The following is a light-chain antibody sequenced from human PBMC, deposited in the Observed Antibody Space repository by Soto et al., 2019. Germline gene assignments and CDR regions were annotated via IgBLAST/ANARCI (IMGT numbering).Light chain of an antibody. CDR1: QSISSY. V-gene: IGKV1-39*01. CDR2: GAS. Sequence: DNQMTQSPSSLSASVGDRVTITCRTSQSISSYLNWYQQKPGKAPKLLIYGASSLQSGVPSRFSGSGSGTDFTLNISSLQPEDFATYYCQQSYSAPAFGHGTRVEIK. CDR3: QQSYSAPA. J-gene: IGKJ1*01.